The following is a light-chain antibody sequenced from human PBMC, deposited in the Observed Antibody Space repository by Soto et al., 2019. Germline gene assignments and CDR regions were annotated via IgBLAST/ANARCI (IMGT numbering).Light chain of an antibody. Sequence: DIQMTQSPSSLSASVGDRVTITCRASQGISNYLAWYQQKPGKVPKLLIYAASTLQSGVPSRFSASASGTDFTLTIINVQPEDCGTYYCQQSYTSQQTFGQGTKVDIK. CDR3: QQSYTSQQT. CDR1: QGISNY. CDR2: AAS. V-gene: IGKV1-27*01. J-gene: IGKJ2*01.